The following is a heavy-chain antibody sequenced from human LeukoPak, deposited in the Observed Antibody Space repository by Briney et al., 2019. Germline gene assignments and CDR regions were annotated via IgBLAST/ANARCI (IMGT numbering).Heavy chain of an antibody. J-gene: IGHJ4*02. V-gene: IGHV4-30-4*01. Sequence: SETLSLTCTVSGGSISSGDRYWSWIRQSTGKGLEWIGYIYSTGNTYYNPSLKSRVIISVDTSKNQFSLELNSVTGADTAVYYCARDSYSYGYGGFDYWGQGILVTVSS. CDR1: GGSISSGDRY. CDR2: IYSTGNT. D-gene: IGHD5-18*01. CDR3: ARDSYSYGYGGFDY.